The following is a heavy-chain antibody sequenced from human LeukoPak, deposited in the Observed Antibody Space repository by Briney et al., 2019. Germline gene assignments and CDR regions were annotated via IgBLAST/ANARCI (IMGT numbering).Heavy chain of an antibody. J-gene: IGHJ4*02. D-gene: IGHD2-21*02. CDR2: SSGSGDST. Sequence: PGGSLRLSCAVSGFTFSSYAMHWVRQAPGQGLEWVSASSGSGDSTYYADSVKGRFTISRDNSKNTLYLQMNSLRAEDTAVHYCAKDCGGDCYYDSVYWGQGALVTVSS. CDR1: GFTFSSYA. CDR3: AKDCGGDCYYDSVY. V-gene: IGHV3-23*01.